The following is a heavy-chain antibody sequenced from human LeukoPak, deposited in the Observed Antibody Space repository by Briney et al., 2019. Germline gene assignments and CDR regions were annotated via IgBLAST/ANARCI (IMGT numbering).Heavy chain of an antibody. CDR2: IKQDGSER. CDR3: ARKAYALDV. D-gene: IGHD2-8*01. Sequence: PGGSLRLSCAPSGFIFSSYWMSWVRQAPGKGLEWVANIKQDGSERYYVDSVKGRFTISRDNAKNSLYLQMNSLRAEDTAVYHCARKAYALDVWGKGTTVTVSS. J-gene: IGHJ6*04. V-gene: IGHV3-7*03. CDR1: GFIFSSYW.